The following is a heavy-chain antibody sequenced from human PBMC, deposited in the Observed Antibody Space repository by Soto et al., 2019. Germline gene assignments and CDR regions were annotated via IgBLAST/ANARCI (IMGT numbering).Heavy chain of an antibody. CDR2: IIPIFGTA. V-gene: IGHV1-69*13. CDR3: ARGEVAVAGTRGYYYYYYGMDV. CDR1: GGTFSSYA. D-gene: IGHD6-19*01. J-gene: IGHJ6*02. Sequence: ASVKVSCKASGGTFSSYAISWVRQAPGQGLEWMGGIIPIFGTANYAQKFQGRVTITADESTSTAYMELSSLRSEDTAVYYCARGEVAVAGTRGYYYYYYGMDVWGQGTTVTVSS.